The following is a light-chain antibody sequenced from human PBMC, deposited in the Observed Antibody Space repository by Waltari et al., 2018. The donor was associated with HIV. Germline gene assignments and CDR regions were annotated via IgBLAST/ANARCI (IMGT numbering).Light chain of an antibody. Sequence: IQMTQSPSALSASVGDRVTITCRASQSVNTYLAWYQQRPGEAPNLLIFKTSSLQTGVPSRVSGSGSVTEFTLTISDLQPEDFGTYYCQQYSSKSWTFGQGTKVEVK. J-gene: IGKJ1*01. CDR3: QQYSSKSWT. CDR2: KTS. CDR1: QSVNTY. V-gene: IGKV1-5*03.